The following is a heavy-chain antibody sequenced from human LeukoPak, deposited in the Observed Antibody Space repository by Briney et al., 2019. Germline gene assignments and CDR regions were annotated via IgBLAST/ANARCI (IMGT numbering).Heavy chain of an antibody. D-gene: IGHD2-15*01. CDR3: ARGGSGSFDY. V-gene: IGHV3-30*03. J-gene: IGHJ4*02. CDR2: KSNDGSET. CDR1: GFVFSRYG. Sequence: GGSLRLSCVASGFVFSRYGMHWVRQAPGKGLEWVAIKSNDGSETYYVDSVKGRFTISRDNAKNTLNLQMNSLRAEDTAVYFCARGGSGSFDYWGQGTLVTVSS.